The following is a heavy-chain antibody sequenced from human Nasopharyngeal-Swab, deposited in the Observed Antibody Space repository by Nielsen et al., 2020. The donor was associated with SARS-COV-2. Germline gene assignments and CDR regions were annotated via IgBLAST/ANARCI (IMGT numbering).Heavy chain of an antibody. Sequence: VRQAPGKGLVWVSRINSDGSSTSYADSVKGRFTISRDNAKNTLYLQMNSLRAEDTAVYYCARARITMGGIDAFDIWGQGTMVTVSS. CDR2: INSDGSST. D-gene: IGHD3-10*01. CDR3: ARARITMGGIDAFDI. V-gene: IGHV3-74*01. J-gene: IGHJ3*02.